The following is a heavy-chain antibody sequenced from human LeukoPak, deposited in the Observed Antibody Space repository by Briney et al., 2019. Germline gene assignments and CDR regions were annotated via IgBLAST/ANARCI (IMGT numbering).Heavy chain of an antibody. V-gene: IGHV3-23*01. J-gene: IGHJ6*02. Sequence: SGGSLRLSCAASGFTFSSYAMSWVRQAPGKGLEWVSAISGSGGSTYYADSVKGRFTISRDNSKNTLYLQMNSLRAEDTAVYYCAKDQQFLEWLFEVGGMDVSGQGTTVTVSS. CDR1: GFTFSSYA. CDR2: ISGSGGST. D-gene: IGHD3-3*01. CDR3: AKDQQFLEWLFEVGGMDV.